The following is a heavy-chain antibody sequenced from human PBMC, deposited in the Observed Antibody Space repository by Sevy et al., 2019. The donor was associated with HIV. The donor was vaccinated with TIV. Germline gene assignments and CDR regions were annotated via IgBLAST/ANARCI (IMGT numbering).Heavy chain of an antibody. J-gene: IGHJ3*02. CDR2: ISSSSSYI. CDR1: GFTFSSYS. CDR3: ARDSGSYYLGGAFDI. Sequence: GGSLRLSCAASGFTFSSYSMNWVRQAPGKGLEWVSSISSSSSYIYYADSVKGRFTISRDNAKNSLYLQMNGLRAEDTAVYYCARDSGSYYLGGAFDIWGQGTMVTVSS. D-gene: IGHD1-26*01. V-gene: IGHV3-21*01.